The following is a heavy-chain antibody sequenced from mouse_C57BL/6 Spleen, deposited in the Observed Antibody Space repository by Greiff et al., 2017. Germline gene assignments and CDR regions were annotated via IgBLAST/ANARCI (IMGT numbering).Heavy chain of an antibody. V-gene: IGHV1-53*01. CDR3: ESERLPYFDY. J-gene: IGHJ2*01. CDR2: INPSNGGA. Sequence: QVQLQQSGPELVKPGASVKLSCKASGYTFTSYWMHWVKQRPGQGLEWFGNINPSNGGANYNEKFKSKATLTVDKSSSTAYMQLSSLTSEDSAVYYCESERLPYFDYWGQGTTLTVSS. CDR1: GYTFTSYW. D-gene: IGHD2-4*01.